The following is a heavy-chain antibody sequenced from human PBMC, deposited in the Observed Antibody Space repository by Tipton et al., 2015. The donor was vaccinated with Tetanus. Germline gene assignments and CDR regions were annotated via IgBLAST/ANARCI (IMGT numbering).Heavy chain of an antibody. J-gene: IGHJ4*02. CDR3: AKVSPYQPLLTYIDY. V-gene: IGHV3-23*01. CDR2: ISGSGGST. Sequence: SLRLSCAASGFTFSSYAMSWVRQAPGKGLEWVSAISGSGGSTCYADSVKGRFAISRDNSKNTLYLQMNSLRAEDTAVYYCAKVSPYQPLLTYIDYWGQGTLVTVSS. D-gene: IGHD2-2*01. CDR1: GFTFSSYA.